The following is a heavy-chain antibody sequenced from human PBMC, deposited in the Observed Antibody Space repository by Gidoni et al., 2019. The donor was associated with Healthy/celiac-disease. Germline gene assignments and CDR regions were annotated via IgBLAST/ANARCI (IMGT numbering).Heavy chain of an antibody. V-gene: IGHV3-30*01. J-gene: IGHJ6*03. CDR2: ISHDGRNK. D-gene: IGHD6-13*01. Sequence: QVQLVESGGGVVQPGRSLRLSCAASGFTFSSYAMHWVRQAPGMGLQWVAVISHDGRNKYYADSVKGRVTISRDNFKSTLNLQMNSLRGEDTAVYYCARSLAAAGSYYFYYMDVWGKGTAVSVSS. CDR3: ARSLAAAGSYYFYYMDV. CDR1: GFTFSSYA.